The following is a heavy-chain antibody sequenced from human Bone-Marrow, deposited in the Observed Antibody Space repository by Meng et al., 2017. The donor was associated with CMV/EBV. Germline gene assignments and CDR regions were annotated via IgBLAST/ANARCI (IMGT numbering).Heavy chain of an antibody. V-gene: IGHV3-15*01. CDR3: AKLRRDGYNWDLDS. J-gene: IGHJ4*02. CDR1: GFTFSNAW. CDR2: IKSKTDGGTT. Sequence: GESLKISCAASGFTFSNAWMSWVRQAPGKGLEWVGRIKSKTDGGTTDYAAPVKGRFTISRDDSKNTLYLQMNSLKTEDTAVYYCAKLRRDGYNWDLDSWGQGTLVTVSS. D-gene: IGHD5-24*01.